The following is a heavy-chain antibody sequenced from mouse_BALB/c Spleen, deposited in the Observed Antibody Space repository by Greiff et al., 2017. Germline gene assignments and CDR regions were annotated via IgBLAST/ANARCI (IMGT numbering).Heavy chain of an antibody. CDR2: INPSTGYT. Sequence: VQLQQSGAELAKPGASVKMSCKASGYTFTSYWMHWVKQRPGQGLEWIGYINPSTGYTEYNQKFKDKATLTADKSSSTAYMQLSSLTSEDSAVYYCARRGWTADYFDYWGQGTTLTVSS. V-gene: IGHV1-7*01. CDR1: GYTFTSYW. CDR3: ARRGWTADYFDY. J-gene: IGHJ2*01. D-gene: IGHD1-1*02.